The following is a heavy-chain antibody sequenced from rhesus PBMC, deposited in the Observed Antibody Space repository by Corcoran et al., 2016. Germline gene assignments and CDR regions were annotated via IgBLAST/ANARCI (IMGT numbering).Heavy chain of an antibody. Sequence: EVQLVESGGGLVQPGGSLRLSCAAAGFTFSNYYRHGVRQAQGKGLEWVGLIKNKANNYTTEYAAAVKGRFTISRDDSKNTLYLQMSSLKTEDTALYYCGAGRFDVWGPGVLVTVSS. V-gene: IGHV3-13*01. J-gene: IGHJ5-1*01. CDR1: GFTFSNYY. D-gene: IGHD1-44*02. CDR3: GAGRFDV. CDR2: IKNKANNYTT.